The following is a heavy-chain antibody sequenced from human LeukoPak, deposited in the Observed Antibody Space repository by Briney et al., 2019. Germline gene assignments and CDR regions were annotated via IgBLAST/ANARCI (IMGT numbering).Heavy chain of an antibody. D-gene: IGHD1-1*01. Sequence: GGSLRLSCAASGFTFTNYWMSWVRQAPGRGLGWVANINQDGSEKYYVDSVKGRFTISRDNAKNSLYLQMNSLRAADTAVYYCARVGLGHNFIDPWGQGTLVTVSS. V-gene: IGHV3-7*05. CDR1: GFTFTNYW. J-gene: IGHJ5*02. CDR3: ARVGLGHNFIDP. CDR2: INQDGSEK.